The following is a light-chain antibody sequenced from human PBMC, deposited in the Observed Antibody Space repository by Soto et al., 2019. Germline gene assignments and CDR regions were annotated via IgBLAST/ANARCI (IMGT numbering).Light chain of an antibody. V-gene: IGKV3-15*01. CDR3: QQYGSSPET. J-gene: IGKJ1*01. CDR1: QSVSSK. Sequence: EIVMTQSPATLSVSPGERATLSCRASQSVSSKLAWYQQKPGQAPRLLIYGASTRATGIPARFSGSGFGTDFTLTINRLEPEDFAVYYCQQYGSSPETFGQGTKVDI. CDR2: GAS.